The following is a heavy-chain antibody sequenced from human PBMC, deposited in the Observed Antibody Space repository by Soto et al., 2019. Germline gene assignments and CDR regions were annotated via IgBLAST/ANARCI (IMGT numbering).Heavy chain of an antibody. CDR3: AREGTAHQYYYDGMDD. J-gene: IGHJ6*02. CDR2: IWYDGSNK. CDR1: GFTFSSYG. V-gene: IGHV3-33*01. D-gene: IGHD5-18*01. Sequence: QVQLVESGGGVVQPGWSLRLSCAASGFTFSSYGMHWVRQAPGKGLEWGAVIWYDGSNKYYADSVKGRFTISRDNSKNTLYLQLNSLRAEDTAVYYCAREGTAHQYYYDGMDDWGQGTTVTVSS.